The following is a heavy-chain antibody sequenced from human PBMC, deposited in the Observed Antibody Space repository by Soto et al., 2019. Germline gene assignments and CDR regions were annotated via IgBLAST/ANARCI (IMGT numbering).Heavy chain of an antibody. CDR1: GVSISSFF. CDR3: AGSRTRGIIIDY. CDR2: VYYSVST. V-gene: IGHV4-59*01. D-gene: IGHD3-10*01. J-gene: IGHJ4*02. Sequence: SETLSLTCTVSGVSISSFFWSWIRQPPGKGLEWIGYVYYSVSTNYNPSLKSRVTISVDTSENQFSLKLNSVTAADTAAYYCAGSRTRGIIIDYWGQGTLVTVSS.